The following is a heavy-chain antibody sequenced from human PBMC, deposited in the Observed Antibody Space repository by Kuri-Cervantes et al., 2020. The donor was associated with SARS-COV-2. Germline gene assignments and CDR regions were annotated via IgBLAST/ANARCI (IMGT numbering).Heavy chain of an antibody. Sequence: ASVKVSCKASGYTFTGYYMHWVRQAPGQGLEWMGWINPNSGGTNYAQKFQGRVTMTRDTSISTAYMELSRLTSDDTAVYYCARDLGSSSQDDYWGQGTLVTVSS. CDR3: ARDLGSSSQDDY. CDR1: GYTFTGYY. CDR2: INPNSGGT. V-gene: IGHV1-2*02. J-gene: IGHJ4*02. D-gene: IGHD6-6*01.